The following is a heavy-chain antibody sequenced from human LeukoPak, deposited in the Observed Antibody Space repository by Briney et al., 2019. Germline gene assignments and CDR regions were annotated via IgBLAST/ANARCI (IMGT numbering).Heavy chain of an antibody. CDR1: GLTFRSYA. V-gene: IGHV3-23*01. J-gene: IGHJ5*02. Sequence: PGGSLRLSCAASGLTFRSYAMSWVRQAPGQGLQWVSSISASGRSTWYADSVKGRFTIYRDNSKNTLSLQMNNLRAEDTAIYYCATNYGDYVNWFDPWGQGTLVTVSS. CDR3: ATNYGDYVNWFDP. CDR2: ISASGRST. D-gene: IGHD4-17*01.